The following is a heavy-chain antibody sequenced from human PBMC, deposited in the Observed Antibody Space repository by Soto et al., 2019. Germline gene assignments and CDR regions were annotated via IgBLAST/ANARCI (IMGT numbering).Heavy chain of an antibody. V-gene: IGHV3-48*02. D-gene: IGHD2-15*01. CDR1: GFTFSDYP. CDR2: IRTISSAI. CDR3: ARDTPSFDS. Sequence: QLVESGGGLVQPGGSLRLSCAASGFTFSDYPMNWVRQAPGKGLEWVSSIRTISSAIYFADSVRGRFTISRDNARNSLYLQMTSLRDEDTAVYYCARDTPSFDSWGQGTLVTVSS. J-gene: IGHJ4*02.